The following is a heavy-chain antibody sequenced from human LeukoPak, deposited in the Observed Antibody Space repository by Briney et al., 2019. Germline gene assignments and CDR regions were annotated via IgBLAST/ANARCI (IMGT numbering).Heavy chain of an antibody. D-gene: IGHD4-17*01. Sequence: SQTLSLTCTVSGGSISSGDYYWSWIRQPPGKGLEWIGYIYYSGSTYYNPSLKSRVIISVDTSKNQFSLKLSSVTAADTAVYYCTREYGDNNCFDPWGQGTLVTVSS. CDR1: GGSISSGDYY. J-gene: IGHJ5*02. V-gene: IGHV4-30-4*01. CDR3: TREYGDNNCFDP. CDR2: IYYSGST.